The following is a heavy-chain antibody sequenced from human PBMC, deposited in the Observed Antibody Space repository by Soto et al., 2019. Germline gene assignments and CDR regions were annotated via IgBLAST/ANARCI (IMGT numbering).Heavy chain of an antibody. CDR2: ISYDGSNK. CDR3: AKDSAGLGDYYGSGSSPHFDY. V-gene: IGHV3-30*18. Sequence: QVQLVESGGGVVQPGRSLRLSCAASGFTFRSYGMHWVRQAPGKGLEWVAVISYDGSNKYYADSVKGRFTISRDNSKNTLYLQMNSLRCEDTAVYYCAKDSAGLGDYYGSGSSPHFDYWGQGALVTVSS. D-gene: IGHD3-10*01. CDR1: GFTFRSYG. J-gene: IGHJ4*02.